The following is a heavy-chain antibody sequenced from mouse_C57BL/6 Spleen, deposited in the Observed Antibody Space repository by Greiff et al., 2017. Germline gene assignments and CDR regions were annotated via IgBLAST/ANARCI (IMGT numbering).Heavy chain of an antibody. V-gene: IGHV1-76*01. J-gene: IGHJ1*03. CDR2: IYPGSGNT. CDR1: GYTFTDYY. CDR3: ARASTGYFDV. D-gene: IGHD2-10*02. Sequence: QVQLQQSGAELVRPGASVKLSCKASGYTFTDYYINWVKQRPGQGLEWIARIYPGSGNTYYNEKFKGKATLTAEKSSSTAYMQLSSLTSEDSAVYFCARASTGYFDVWGTGTTVTVSS.